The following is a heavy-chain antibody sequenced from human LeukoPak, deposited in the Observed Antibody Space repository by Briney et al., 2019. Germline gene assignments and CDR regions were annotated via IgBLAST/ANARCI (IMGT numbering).Heavy chain of an antibody. J-gene: IGHJ4*02. V-gene: IGHV4-59*01. D-gene: IGHD6-19*01. CDR3: ARVRRGSGWYVKATSFDY. CDR2: IYYSGST. CDR1: GDSISSFY. Sequence: PSETLSLTCTVSGDSISSFYWSWIRQRPGKGLEWMGYIYYSGSTNYNPSLKSRVTISVDTSKNQFSLKLSSVTAADTAVYYCARVRRGSGWYVKATSFDYWGQGTLVTVSS.